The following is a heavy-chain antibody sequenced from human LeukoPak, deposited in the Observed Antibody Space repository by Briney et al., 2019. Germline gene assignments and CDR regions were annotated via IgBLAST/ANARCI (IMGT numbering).Heavy chain of an antibody. J-gene: IGHJ3*02. Sequence: SETLSLTCTVSGGSISTYYWTWIRQPPGKGLEWIGYIYYSGSTNYNPSLKSRVTMSVDTSKNQFSLKLSSVTAADTAVYYCARGKVDDYDSSGWAFDIWGQGTMVTVSS. CDR2: IYYSGST. D-gene: IGHD3-22*01. CDR1: GGSISTYY. CDR3: ARGKVDDYDSSGWAFDI. V-gene: IGHV4-59*12.